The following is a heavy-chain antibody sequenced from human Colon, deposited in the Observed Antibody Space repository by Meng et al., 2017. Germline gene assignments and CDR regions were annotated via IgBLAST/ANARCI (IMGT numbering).Heavy chain of an antibody. CDR2: INMDGSTT. J-gene: IGHJ4*02. D-gene: IGHD4-17*01. V-gene: IGHV3-74*01. CDR1: GFTFSSKW. CDR3: GSDLPVPHDNGDKIDY. Sequence: GGSLRLSCAASGFTFSSKWMLWVRQAPGKGLVWVARINMDGSTTDYAESVRGRFTVSRDNAKNTLYLQLNSLGVDDTAMYYSGSDLPVPHDNGDKIDYWGQGGMVTVSS.